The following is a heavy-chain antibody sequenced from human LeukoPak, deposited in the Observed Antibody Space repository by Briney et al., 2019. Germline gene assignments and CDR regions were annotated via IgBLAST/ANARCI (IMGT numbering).Heavy chain of an antibody. Sequence: GESLKISCQGSGYSFTNYGIAWVRQMPGKGLEWMGIIYPGDSDTRVSPSFRGRVTMSADKSVSAAYLQLNNLKASDTAMYYCARARQSGSYAGFAHWGPGTLVTVSS. V-gene: IGHV5-51*01. CDR1: GYSFTNYG. J-gene: IGHJ4*02. CDR2: IYPGDSDT. D-gene: IGHD3-16*01. CDR3: ARARQSGSYAGFAH.